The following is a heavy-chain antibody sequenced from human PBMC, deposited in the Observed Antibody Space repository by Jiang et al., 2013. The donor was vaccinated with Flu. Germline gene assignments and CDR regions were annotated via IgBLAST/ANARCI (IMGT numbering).Heavy chain of an antibody. J-gene: IGHJ4*02. Sequence: GLVKPSETLSLTCTVSGDSLTNTNYYWGWIRLPPGKGLEWIGSVYYGSTYYNPSLSSRVTISADTSKKQFSLNLSSVTAADTAVYYCARHRGGRYRGNYYFFDYWGQGTLVTVSS. CDR3: ARHRGGRYRGNYYFFDY. D-gene: IGHD1-26*01. CDR1: GDSLTNTNYY. V-gene: IGHV4-39*01. CDR2: VYYGST.